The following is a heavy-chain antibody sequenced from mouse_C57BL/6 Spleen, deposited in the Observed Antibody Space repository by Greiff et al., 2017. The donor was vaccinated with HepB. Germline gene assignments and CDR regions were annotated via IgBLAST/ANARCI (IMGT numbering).Heavy chain of an antibody. Sequence: VQLQQSGAELVKPGASVKLSCKASGYTFTSYWMHWVKQRPGRGLERIGRIDPNSGGTKYIEKFKSKSTLTVDKPSSTAYMELSSLTSEDSAVYYVAREHTSPATWFAYWNQGTLVTLSA. V-gene: IGHV1-72*01. CDR2: IDPNSGGT. J-gene: IGHJ3*01. CDR3: AREHTSPATWFAY. CDR1: GYTFTSYW.